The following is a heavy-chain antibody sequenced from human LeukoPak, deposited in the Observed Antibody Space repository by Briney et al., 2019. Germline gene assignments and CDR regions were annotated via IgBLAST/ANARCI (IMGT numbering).Heavy chain of an antibody. D-gene: IGHD2-2*01. CDR3: ARRVSSTSWFDY. Sequence: PSETLSLTCTVSGGSISSSNYYWVWIRQPPGKGLDRIGNMHYSGSTYYNPSLKSRVTISVDTSKNPFSLKLSSVTAADTAVYYCARRVSSTSWFDYWGQGTLVTVSS. J-gene: IGHJ4*02. CDR2: MHYSGST. V-gene: IGHV4-39*01. CDR1: GGSISSSNYY.